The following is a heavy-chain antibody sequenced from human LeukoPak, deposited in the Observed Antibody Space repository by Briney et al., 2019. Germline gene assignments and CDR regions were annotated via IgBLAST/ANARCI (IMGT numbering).Heavy chain of an antibody. CDR1: GFTFSSNY. CDR3: ARITMVRGVGDFDY. J-gene: IGHJ4*02. Sequence: GGSLRLSCAASGFTFSSNYMSWVRQAPGKGLEWVSVIYSGGSTYYADSVKGRFTISRDNSKNTLYLQMNSLRAEDTAVYYCARITMVRGVGDFDYWGQGTLVTVSS. D-gene: IGHD3-10*01. V-gene: IGHV3-66*01. CDR2: IYSGGST.